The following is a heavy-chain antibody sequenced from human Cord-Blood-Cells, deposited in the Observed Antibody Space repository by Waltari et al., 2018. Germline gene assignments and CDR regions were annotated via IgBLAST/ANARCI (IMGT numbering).Heavy chain of an antibody. CDR3: ARGGGYCSSTSCYYFDY. J-gene: IGHJ4*02. CDR1: GFPFSSYS. D-gene: IGHD2-2*01. Sequence: EVQLVESGGGLVKPGGSLRLSCADSGFPFSSYSMTWVRQAPGKGLEWVSSISSSSSYIYYADSVKGRFTISRDNAKNSLYLQMNSLRAEDTAVYYCARGGGYCSSTSCYYFDYWGQGTLVTVSS. CDR2: ISSSSSYI. V-gene: IGHV3-21*01.